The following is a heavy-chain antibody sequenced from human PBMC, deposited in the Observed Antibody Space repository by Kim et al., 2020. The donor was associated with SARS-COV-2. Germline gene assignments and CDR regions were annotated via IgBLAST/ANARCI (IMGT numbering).Heavy chain of an antibody. J-gene: IGHJ4*02. CDR3: ARDRHSNFDD. Sequence: RTNYNPPLKSRVTMSVDTSQSQFSLMLSSVTTADTAVYYCARDRHSNFDDWGQGALVSVSS. CDR2: RT. V-gene: IGHV4-4*07.